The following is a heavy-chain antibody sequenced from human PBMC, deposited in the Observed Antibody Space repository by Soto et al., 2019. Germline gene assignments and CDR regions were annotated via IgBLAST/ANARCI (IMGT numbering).Heavy chain of an antibody. CDR3: TTGLVPLEWSYAFDY. V-gene: IGHV3-15*07. CDR2: IKSKTDGGTT. J-gene: IGHJ4*02. D-gene: IGHD3-3*01. CDR1: GFTFSNAW. Sequence: GGSLRLSCAASGFTFSNAWMNWVRQAPGKGLEWVGRIKSKTDGGTTDYAAPVKGRFTISRDDSKNTLYLQMNSLKTEDTAVYYCTTGLVPLEWSYAFDYWGQGTLVTVSS.